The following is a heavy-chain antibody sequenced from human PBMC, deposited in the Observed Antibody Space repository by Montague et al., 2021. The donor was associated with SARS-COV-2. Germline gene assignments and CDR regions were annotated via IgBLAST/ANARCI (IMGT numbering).Heavy chain of an antibody. CDR2: INHSGSN. J-gene: IGHJ6*02. CDR3: ARARSVTTFFLGVRVAMEV. V-gene: IGHV4-34*01. CDR1: GRSFSGYY. Sequence: SETLSLTCAVDGRSFSGYYWRWIRQPTGKGLARFGEINHSGSNNYNPSPKSRVTISVDTSKNQFSLKLSSVTAADTAVYYCARARSVTTFFLGVRVAMEVLGQGTTVTVSS. D-gene: IGHD4-11*01.